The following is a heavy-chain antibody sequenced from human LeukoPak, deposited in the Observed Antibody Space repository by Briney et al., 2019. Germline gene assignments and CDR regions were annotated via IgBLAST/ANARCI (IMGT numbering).Heavy chain of an antibody. Sequence: GSSVKVPCKASGGTFSSYAISWVRQAPGQGLEWMGRIIPILGIANYAQKFQGRVTITADKSTSTAYMELSSLRSEDTAVYYCARGDYYDSSGYYYVSYWGQGTLVTVSS. CDR2: IIPILGIA. J-gene: IGHJ4*02. D-gene: IGHD3-22*01. V-gene: IGHV1-69*04. CDR3: ARGDYYDSSGYYYVSY. CDR1: GGTFSSYA.